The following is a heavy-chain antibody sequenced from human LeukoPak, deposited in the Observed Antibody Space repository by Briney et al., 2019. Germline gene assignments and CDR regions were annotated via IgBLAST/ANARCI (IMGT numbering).Heavy chain of an antibody. J-gene: IGHJ5*02. CDR1: GFTFSSYW. CDR2: IKGDGSTT. CDR3: ARSDYFDP. D-gene: IGHD4-11*01. Sequence: GGSLRLSCAASGFTFSSYWMRWVRQAPGKGLVWVSRIKGDGSTTSYADSVKGRFTISRDNAKITLYLQMNSLRAEDTAVYFCARSDYFDPWGQGTLVTVSS. V-gene: IGHV3-74*01.